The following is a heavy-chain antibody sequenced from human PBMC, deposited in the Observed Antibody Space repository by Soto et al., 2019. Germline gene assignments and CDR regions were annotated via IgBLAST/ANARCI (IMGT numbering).Heavy chain of an antibody. CDR3: ARDRYQKYYYDSSGYDGMDV. J-gene: IGHJ6*02. CDR1: GGSISSGDYY. Sequence: SETLSLTCTVSGGSISSGDYYWSWIRQPPGKGLEWIGYIYYSGSTYYNPSLKSRVTISVDTSKNQFSLKLSSVTAADTAVYYCARDRYQKYYYDSSGYDGMDVWGQGTTVTVS. V-gene: IGHV4-30-4*01. D-gene: IGHD3-22*01. CDR2: IYYSGST.